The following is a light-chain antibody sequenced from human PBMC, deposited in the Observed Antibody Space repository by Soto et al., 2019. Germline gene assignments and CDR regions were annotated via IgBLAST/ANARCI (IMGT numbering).Light chain of an antibody. V-gene: IGLV2-14*01. CDR2: DVS. J-gene: IGLJ2*01. CDR3: SSYTSSNTVV. Sequence: QSALTQPASVSGSPGQSIAISCTGTNNDVGGYNYVSWYQQHPGKAPKLMIYDVSARPSGVSNRFSGSKSNNTASLPISGLQAENEADNYCSSYTSSNTVVFGGGTKVTVL. CDR1: NNDVGGYNY.